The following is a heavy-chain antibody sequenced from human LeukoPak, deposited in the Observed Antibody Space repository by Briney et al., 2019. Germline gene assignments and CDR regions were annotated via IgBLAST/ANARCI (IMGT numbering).Heavy chain of an antibody. CDR1: GGSFSGYY. J-gene: IGHJ4*02. V-gene: IGHV4-34*01. CDR2: INHSGST. CDR3: AALTRKQYYFDY. Sequence: PSETLSLTCAVYGGSFSGYYWSWIRQPPGKGLEWIGEINHSGSTNYNPSLKSRVTISVDTSKNQFSLKLSSVTAADTAVYYCAALTRKQYYFDYWGQGTRVTVSS. D-gene: IGHD3-9*01.